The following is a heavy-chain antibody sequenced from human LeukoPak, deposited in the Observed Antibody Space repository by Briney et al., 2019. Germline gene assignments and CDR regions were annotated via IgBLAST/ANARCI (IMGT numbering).Heavy chain of an antibody. D-gene: IGHD3-10*01. CDR2: INHSGST. Sequence: SETLSLTCAVYGGSFNGYYWSWIRQPPGKGLEWIGEINHSGSTNYNPSLKSRVTISVDTSKNQFSLKLSSVTAADTAVYYCARVTRYYGSGSYLYYFDYWGQGTLVTVSS. J-gene: IGHJ4*02. V-gene: IGHV4-34*01. CDR3: ARVTRYYGSGSYLYYFDY. CDR1: GGSFNGYY.